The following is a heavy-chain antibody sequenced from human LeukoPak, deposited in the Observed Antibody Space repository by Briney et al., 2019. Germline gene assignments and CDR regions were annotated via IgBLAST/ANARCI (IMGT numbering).Heavy chain of an antibody. Sequence: ASVKVSCKASGYTFTGYYMHWVRQAPGQGLEWMGWISPTSGGTNYAQKFQGRVTMTRDTSISTAYMELNSLRAEDTAVYYCASRNSLFIWGQGTLVTVSS. CDR2: ISPTSGGT. CDR3: ASRNSLFI. CDR1: GYTFTGYY. D-gene: IGHD4-23*01. V-gene: IGHV1-2*02. J-gene: IGHJ4*02.